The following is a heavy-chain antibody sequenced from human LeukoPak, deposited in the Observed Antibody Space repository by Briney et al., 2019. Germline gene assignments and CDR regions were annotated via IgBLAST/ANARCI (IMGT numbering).Heavy chain of an antibody. J-gene: IGHJ4*02. V-gene: IGHV3-30*19. CDR2: ISYDGSNK. CDR1: GFTFSGAW. CDR3: AREVGATIFDY. D-gene: IGHD1-26*01. Sequence: QAGGSLRLSCATSGFTFSGAWMNWVRQAPGKGLEWVAVISYDGSNKYYADSVKGRFTISRDNSKNALYLQMNSLRAEDTAVYYCAREVGATIFDYWGQGTLVTVSS.